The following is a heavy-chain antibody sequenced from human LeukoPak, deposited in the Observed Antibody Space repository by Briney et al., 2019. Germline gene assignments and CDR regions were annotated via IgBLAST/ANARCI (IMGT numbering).Heavy chain of an antibody. CDR2: ISGSGGST. J-gene: IGHJ4*02. V-gene: IGHV3-23*01. D-gene: IGHD2-15*01. CDR1: GFTFSSYA. Sequence: GGSLRLSCAASGFTFSSYAMSWVRQAPGKGLEWVSAISGSGGSTYYPDSVEGRFTISKDNSKDTLYLQMNSLRAEDTAIYYCAKDHPRQGVTAHTPFDYWGQGTLVTVSS. CDR3: AKDHPRQGVTAHTPFDY.